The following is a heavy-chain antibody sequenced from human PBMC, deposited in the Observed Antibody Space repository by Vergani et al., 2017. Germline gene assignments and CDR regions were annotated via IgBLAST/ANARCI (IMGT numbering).Heavy chain of an antibody. CDR3: ARVSPGDNSGWEPFDY. Sequence: QVQVVQSGAEVKKPGSSVKVSCKASGGIFNDYGFSWVRQAPGQGLEWMGGTIPAFGSINYAQKFQDRVKITGDTSTNTVYMEMNNLRSEDTAVYYCARVSPGDNSGWEPFDYWGQGTLVTVSS. CDR1: GGIFNDYG. D-gene: IGHD6-19*01. CDR2: TIPAFGSI. V-gene: IGHV1-69*14. J-gene: IGHJ4*02.